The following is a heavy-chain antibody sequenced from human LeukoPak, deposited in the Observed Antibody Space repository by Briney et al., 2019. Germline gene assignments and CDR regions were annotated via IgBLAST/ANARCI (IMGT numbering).Heavy chain of an antibody. CDR1: GFTFSSYA. CDR2: ISGSGGST. CDR3: AKGHPYLNWFDP. Sequence: TGGSLRLSCAASGFTFSSYAMSWVRQAPGKGLEWVSAISGSGGSTYYADSMKGRFTISRDNSKNTLHLQMNSLRAEDTAVYYCAKGHPYLNWFDPWGQGTLVTVSS. J-gene: IGHJ5*02. V-gene: IGHV3-23*01.